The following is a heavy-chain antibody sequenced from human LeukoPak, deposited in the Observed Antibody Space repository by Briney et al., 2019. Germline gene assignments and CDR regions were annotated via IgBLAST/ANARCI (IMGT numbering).Heavy chain of an antibody. CDR3: ARRFVPGAHFDF. Sequence: SETLSLTCAVYGGSFSGYYWSWIRQPPGKGLEWIGEINHSGSTNYNPSLKSRVTISVDTSKNQFSLKLSSVTAADTAMYYCARRFVPGAHFDFWGQGTLVTVSS. J-gene: IGHJ4*02. V-gene: IGHV4-34*01. D-gene: IGHD2-2*01. CDR2: INHSGST. CDR1: GGSFSGYY.